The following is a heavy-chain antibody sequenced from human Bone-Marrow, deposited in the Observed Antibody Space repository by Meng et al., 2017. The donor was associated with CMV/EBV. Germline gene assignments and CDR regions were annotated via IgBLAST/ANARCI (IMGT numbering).Heavy chain of an antibody. J-gene: IGHJ6*02. CDR3: ANSGGSGSYPSPYYYYGMDV. CDR2: IRSDGSDR. CDR1: AFTFSSYG. D-gene: IGHD3-10*01. V-gene: IGHV3-30*02. Sequence: GESLKISCAASAFTFSSYGMHWVRQAPGKGLEWVAYIRSDGSDRSYADSVKGRFTISRDNSKNTLYLQMNSLRAEDTAVYYCANSGGSGSYPSPYYYYGMDVWGQGTTVTVSS.